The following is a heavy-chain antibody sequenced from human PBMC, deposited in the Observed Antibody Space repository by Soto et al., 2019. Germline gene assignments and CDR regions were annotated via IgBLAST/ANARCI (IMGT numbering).Heavy chain of an antibody. V-gene: IGHV1-69*08. CDR3: ARDRDGGNAYFDY. CDR1: GGTFSSYT. J-gene: IGHJ4*02. CDR2: IIPILGIA. Sequence: QVQLVQSGAEVKKPGSSVKVSCQASGGTFSSYTISWVRQAPGQGLEWMGRIIPILGIANYAQKFQGRVPITADKSTSTAYTELSSLRSEDTAVYYCARDRDGGNAYFDYGGQGTLVTVSS. D-gene: IGHD2-15*01.